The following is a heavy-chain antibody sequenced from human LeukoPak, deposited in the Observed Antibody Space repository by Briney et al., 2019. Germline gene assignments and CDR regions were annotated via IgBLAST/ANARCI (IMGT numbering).Heavy chain of an antibody. J-gene: IGHJ5*02. Sequence: ASVKVSCKASGGTFSSYAISWVRQAPGQGLEWMGGIIPIFGTANYAQKFQGRVTITADESTSTAYMELSSLRSEDTAVYYCAIRKRLLMSYQYSHLRIQRGGWFDPWGQGTLVTVSS. CDR3: AIRKRLLMSYQYSHLRIQRGGWFDP. V-gene: IGHV1-69*13. D-gene: IGHD3-16*02. CDR1: GGTFSSYA. CDR2: IIPIFGTA.